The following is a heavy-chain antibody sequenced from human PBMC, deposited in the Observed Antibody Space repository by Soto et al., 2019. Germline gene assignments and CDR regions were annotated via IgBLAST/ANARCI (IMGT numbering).Heavy chain of an antibody. CDR1: GGTFSSYA. D-gene: IGHD4-17*01. Sequence: SVKVSCKASGGTFSSYAISWVRQAPGQGLEWMGGIIPIFGTANYAQKFQGRVTITADESTSTAYMELSSLRSEDTAVYYCARDYGDYVQAFDIWGQGTMVTVSS. CDR3: ARDYGDYVQAFDI. CDR2: IIPIFGTA. J-gene: IGHJ3*02. V-gene: IGHV1-69*13.